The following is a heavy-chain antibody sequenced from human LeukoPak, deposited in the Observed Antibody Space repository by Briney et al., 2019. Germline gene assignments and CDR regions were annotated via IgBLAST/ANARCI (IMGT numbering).Heavy chain of an antibody. CDR2: INYDGSTT. V-gene: IGHV3-74*01. CDR1: GFTFSSYS. CDR3: ARAVGLWPGNTVEPFDNYYYVMDV. D-gene: IGHD3-9*01. Sequence: GGSLRLSCAASGFTFSSYSMNWVRQAPGKGLVWVSRINYDGSTTDYADSVKGRFTISRDNAKNTLYLQMNSLRAEDTAVYYCARAVGLWPGNTVEPFDNYYYVMDVWGQGTTVTVSS. J-gene: IGHJ6*02.